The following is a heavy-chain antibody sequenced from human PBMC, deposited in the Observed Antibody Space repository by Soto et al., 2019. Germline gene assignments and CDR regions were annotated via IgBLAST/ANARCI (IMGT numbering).Heavy chain of an antibody. CDR2: TSGGGSTA. V-gene: IGHV3-23*01. D-gene: IGHD2-21*01. CDR3: AKVRVKLVARGYFDL. J-gene: IGHJ2*01. CDR1: GFTFTSYA. Sequence: GGSLRLSCAASGFTFTSYAMSWVRQAPGKGLEWVSAITSGGGSTAYYADSVKGRFTISRDNSNNTVFLQMNSLRAEDTALYYCAKVRVKLVARGYFDLWGRGTLVNVS.